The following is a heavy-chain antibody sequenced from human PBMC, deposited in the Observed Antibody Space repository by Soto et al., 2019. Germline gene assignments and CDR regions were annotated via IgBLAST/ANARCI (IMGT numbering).Heavy chain of an antibody. CDR1: GGAVSSYA. CDR2: IIPIFGTA. CDR3: AGGGSKTFYYFDY. V-gene: IGHV1-69*13. J-gene: IGHJ4*02. D-gene: IGHD2-15*01. Sequence: ASVKVSCKASGGAVSSYAISWVRQAPGQGLEWMGGIIPIFGTANYAQKFQGRVTITADESTSTAYMELSSLRSEDTAVYYCAGGGSKTFYYFDYWGKGTLVTVSS.